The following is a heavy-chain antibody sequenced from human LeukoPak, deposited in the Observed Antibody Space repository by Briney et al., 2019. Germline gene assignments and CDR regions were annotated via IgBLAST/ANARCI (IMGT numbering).Heavy chain of an antibody. CDR3: AILAYSSGSYYFDY. CDR1: GGSISSSSYY. V-gene: IGHV4-39*01. J-gene: IGHJ4*02. CDR2: IYYSGST. D-gene: IGHD6-19*01. Sequence: SETLSLTCTVSGGSISSSSYYWGWIRQPPGKGLEWIGSIYYSGSTCYNPSLKSRVTISVDTSKNQFSLKLSSVTAADTAVYYCAILAYSSGSYYFDYWGQGTLVTVSS.